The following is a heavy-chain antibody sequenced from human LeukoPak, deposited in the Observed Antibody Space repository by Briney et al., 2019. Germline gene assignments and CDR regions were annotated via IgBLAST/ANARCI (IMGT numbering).Heavy chain of an antibody. Sequence: SETLSLTCTVSGGSISSGDYFWSWIRQPPGKGLEWNGYIYYSGSTYYNPSLKSRVTISVDTSKNQFSLKLSSVTAADTAVYYCARAPGGAYYDYWGQGTLVTVSS. CDR3: ARAPGGAYYDY. CDR2: IYYSGST. V-gene: IGHV4-30-4*01. D-gene: IGHD1-26*01. J-gene: IGHJ4*02. CDR1: GGSISSGDYF.